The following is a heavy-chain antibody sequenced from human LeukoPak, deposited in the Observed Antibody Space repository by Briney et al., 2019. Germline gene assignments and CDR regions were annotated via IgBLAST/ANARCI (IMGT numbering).Heavy chain of an antibody. Sequence: ASVKVSCKASGYTFTGYYMHWVRQAPGQGLEWMGRINPNSGGTSYAQQFQGRVTTTRDTSISTAYMELSSLRSDDTAVYYCARVSVAGTPDRDYFDYWGQGTLVTVSS. J-gene: IGHJ4*02. CDR2: INPNSGGT. D-gene: IGHD6-19*01. CDR3: ARVSVAGTPDRDYFDY. V-gene: IGHV1-2*06. CDR1: GYTFTGYY.